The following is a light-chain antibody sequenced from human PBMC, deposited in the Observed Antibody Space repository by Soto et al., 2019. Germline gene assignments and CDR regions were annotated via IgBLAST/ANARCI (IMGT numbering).Light chain of an antibody. J-gene: IGLJ1*01. CDR2: EDN. Sequence: NFMLTQPHSVSESPGKTVTISCTRSGGSIASGYVQWYQQRPGSAPTTVIYEDNHIPSGVPDRFSGSIDRSSNSAHLTISGLKTEDQADYYCQSYLSSTPCVFGTGTKVTVL. V-gene: IGLV6-57*03. CDR1: GGSIASGY. CDR3: QSYLSSTPCV.